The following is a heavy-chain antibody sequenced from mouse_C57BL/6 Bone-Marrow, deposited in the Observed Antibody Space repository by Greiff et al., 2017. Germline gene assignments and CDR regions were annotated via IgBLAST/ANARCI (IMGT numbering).Heavy chain of an antibody. V-gene: IGHV1-15*01. CDR2: IDPETGCT. J-gene: IGHJ4*01. Sequence: QVQLQQSGAELVRPGASVTLSCKASGYTFTDYEMHWVKQTPVHGLEWIGAIDPETGCTAYNQKFKGKAILTADTASSTAYMELRSLTSEDSAVYYCTEYDCDRYARDYWGQGTSVTVSS. D-gene: IGHD2-4*01. CDR1: GYTFTDYE. CDR3: TEYDCDRYARDY.